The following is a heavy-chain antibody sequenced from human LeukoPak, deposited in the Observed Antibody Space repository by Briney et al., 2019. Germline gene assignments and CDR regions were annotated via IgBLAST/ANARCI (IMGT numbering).Heavy chain of an antibody. V-gene: IGHV3-23*01. CDR1: GFTFSSYA. J-gene: IGHJ4*02. CDR3: AKVFYPAAGTGRVDFPFDY. CDR2: ISGSGGST. D-gene: IGHD6-13*01. Sequence: WGSLRLSCAASGFTFSSYAMSWVRQAPGKGLEWVSSISGSGGSTYYADSVKGRFTISRDNSKTTLYLQMNSLRAEDTVVYYCAKVFYPAAGTGRVDFPFDYWGQGTLVTVSS.